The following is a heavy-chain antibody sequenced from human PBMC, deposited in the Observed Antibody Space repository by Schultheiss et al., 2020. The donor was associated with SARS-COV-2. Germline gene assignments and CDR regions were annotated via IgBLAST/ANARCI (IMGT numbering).Heavy chain of an antibody. V-gene: IGHV3-33*01. D-gene: IGHD2-2*01. Sequence: GGSLRLSCAASGFTFSSYGMHWVRQAPGKGLEWVAVIWYDGSNKYYADSVKGRFTISRDNSKNTLYLQMNSLRAEETAVYYCARDYCSSTSCYYFDYWGQGTVVTVSS. CDR3: ARDYCSSTSCYYFDY. CDR2: IWYDGSNK. CDR1: GFTFSSYG. J-gene: IGHJ4*02.